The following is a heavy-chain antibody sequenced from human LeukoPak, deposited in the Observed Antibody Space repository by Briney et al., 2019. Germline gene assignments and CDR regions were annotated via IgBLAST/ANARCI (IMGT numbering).Heavy chain of an antibody. J-gene: IGHJ2*01. CDR1: GGSISSYY. Sequence: SETLSLTCTVSGGSISSYYWSWIRQPPGKGLEWIGYVYYSGSTNYNPSLKSRVAISVDTSKNQFSLKLSSVTAADTAVYYCARTRGRDGYFDLWGRGTLVTVSS. D-gene: IGHD4-11*01. CDR2: VYYSGST. V-gene: IGHV4-59*01. CDR3: ARTRGRDGYFDL.